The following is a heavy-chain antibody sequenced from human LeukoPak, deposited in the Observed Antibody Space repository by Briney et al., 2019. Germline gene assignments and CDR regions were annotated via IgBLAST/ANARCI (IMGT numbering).Heavy chain of an antibody. Sequence: GGSLRLSCAASGFTFSDYYMSWIRQAPGKGLEWVSYISSSGSTIYYADSVKGRFTISRDNAKNSLYLQMNSLRAEDTAVYYCAPRIAAADNHYWGQGTLVTVSS. CDR2: ISSSGSTI. V-gene: IGHV3-11*04. CDR1: GFTFSDYY. CDR3: APRIAAADNHY. D-gene: IGHD6-13*01. J-gene: IGHJ4*02.